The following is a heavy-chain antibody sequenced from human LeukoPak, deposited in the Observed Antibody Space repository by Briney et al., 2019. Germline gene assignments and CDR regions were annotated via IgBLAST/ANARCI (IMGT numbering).Heavy chain of an antibody. V-gene: IGHV4-39*07. J-gene: IGHJ4*02. CDR3: AKDSMVRGGFDY. D-gene: IGHD3-10*01. CDR1: GASLSSGSYY. Sequence: PSETLSLTCTVSGASLSSGSYYWSWIRQPPGKGLEWIGEINHSGSTNYNPSLKSRVTISVDTSKNQFSLKLSSVTAADTAVYYCAKDSMVRGGFDYWGQGTLVTVSS. CDR2: INHSGST.